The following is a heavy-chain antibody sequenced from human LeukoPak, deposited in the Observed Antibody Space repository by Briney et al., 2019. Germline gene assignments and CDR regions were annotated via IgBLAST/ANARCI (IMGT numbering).Heavy chain of an antibody. CDR3: AKEGYYYDSSGPDY. J-gene: IGHJ4*02. D-gene: IGHD3-22*01. CDR1: GFTFSSYG. CDR2: ISYDGSNK. Sequence: PGRSLRLSCAASGFTFSSYGMHWVRQAPGKGLEWVAVISYDGSNKYYADSVKGQFTISRDNSKNTLYLQMNSLRAEDTAVYYCAKEGYYYDSSGPDYWGQGTLVTVSS. V-gene: IGHV3-30*18.